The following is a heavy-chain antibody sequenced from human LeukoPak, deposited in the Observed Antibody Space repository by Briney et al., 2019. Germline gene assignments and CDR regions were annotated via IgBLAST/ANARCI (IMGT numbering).Heavy chain of an antibody. J-gene: IGHJ4*02. D-gene: IGHD2-21*02. CDR3: AKGRLVVTALDY. Sequence: GGSLRLSCAASGFTFSNYGMSWVRQAPGEGLEWVSTITGSGGRTYYADSVKGRFTISRDNSKNTLYLQMNSLRAEDTAVYYCAKGRLVVTALDYWGQGTLVTVSS. CDR2: ITGSGGRT. CDR1: GFTFSNYG. V-gene: IGHV3-23*01.